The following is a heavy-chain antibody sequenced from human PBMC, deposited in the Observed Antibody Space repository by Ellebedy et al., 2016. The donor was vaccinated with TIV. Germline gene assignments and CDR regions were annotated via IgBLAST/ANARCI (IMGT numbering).Heavy chain of an antibody. CDR1: GFTFSSYA. CDR2: ISSGGSTI. Sequence: GGSLRLSCAASGFTFSSYAMHWVRQAPGKGLEWVSYISSGGSTIYYADSVKGRFTISRDNAKNTLYLQMDNLSPDDTAVYYCARESGTYEGGELDHWGQGTLVTVSS. V-gene: IGHV3-48*03. J-gene: IGHJ4*02. CDR3: ARESGTYEGGELDH. D-gene: IGHD1-26*01.